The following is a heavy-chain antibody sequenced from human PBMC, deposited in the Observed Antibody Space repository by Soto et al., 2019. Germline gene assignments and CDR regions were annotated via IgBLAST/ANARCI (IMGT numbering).Heavy chain of an antibody. Sequence: QMQLEESGGGVAQPGRSLRLSCAASGFSFNTYVMHWVPQAPGKGLEWVAGISHDGSSQHYAGSVKGRFTISRDNSRSTLNLEMNSLTDEDTAVYHCATEDESSGHAGTFHHWGQGTLVTVSS. V-gene: IGHV3-30-3*01. CDR1: GFSFNTYV. CDR3: ATEDESSGHAGTFHH. D-gene: IGHD3-22*01. CDR2: ISHDGSSQ. J-gene: IGHJ1*01.